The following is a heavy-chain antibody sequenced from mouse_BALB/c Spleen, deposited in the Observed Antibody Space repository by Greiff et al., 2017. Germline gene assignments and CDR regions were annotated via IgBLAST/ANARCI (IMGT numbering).Heavy chain of an antibody. J-gene: IGHJ3*01. CDR1: GFNIKDTY. V-gene: IGHV14-3*02. D-gene: IGHD2-4*01. CDR3: ARYDYDEGGFAY. Sequence: EVQLQQSGAELVKPGASVKLSCTASGFNIKDTYMHWVKQRPEQGLEWIGRIDPANGNTKYDPKFQGKATITADTSSNTAYLQLSSLTSEDTAVYYCARYDYDEGGFAYGGEGTLVTVSA. CDR2: IDPANGNT.